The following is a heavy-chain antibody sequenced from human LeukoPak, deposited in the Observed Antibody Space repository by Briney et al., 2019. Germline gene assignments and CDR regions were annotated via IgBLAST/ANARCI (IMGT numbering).Heavy chain of an antibody. V-gene: IGHV4-4*07. CDR3: ARDSGTTGEVKFDP. D-gene: IGHD3-10*01. Sequence: SETLSLACTVSGGSISSYYWSWIRQPAGKGLEWIGRIYSSGSTDYNPSLKSRVTMSVDTSKNKFSLKLSSVTAADTAVYYCARDSGTTGEVKFDPWGQGTLVTVSS. J-gene: IGHJ5*02. CDR2: IYSSGST. CDR1: GGSISSYY.